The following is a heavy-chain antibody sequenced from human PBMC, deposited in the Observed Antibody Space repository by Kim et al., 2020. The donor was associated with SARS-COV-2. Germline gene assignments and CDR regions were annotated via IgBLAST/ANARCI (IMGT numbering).Heavy chain of an antibody. D-gene: IGHD3-10*01. V-gene: IGHV3-23*01. CDR2: ISGSGGRT. J-gene: IGHJ6*03. CDR3: AKVGETEWFGELSTSYYYYYMDV. CDR1: GFTFSSYA. Sequence: GGSLRLSCAASGFTFSSYAMSWVRQAPGKGLEWVSAISGSGGRTYYADSVKGRFTISRDNSKNTLYLQMNSLRAEDTAVYYCAKVGETEWFGELSTSYYYYYMDVWGKGTTVTVSS.